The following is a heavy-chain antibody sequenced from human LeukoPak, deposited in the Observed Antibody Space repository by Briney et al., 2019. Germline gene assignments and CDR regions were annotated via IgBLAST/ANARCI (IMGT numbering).Heavy chain of an antibody. D-gene: IGHD3-22*01. V-gene: IGHV1-69*04. Sequence: GGSVKVSCKASGGTFSSYAISWVRQAPGQGLEWVGRIIPILGIANYAQKFQGRVTITADKSTSTAYMELISLRSEDTAVYYCATDSGYRHLYFDYWGQGTLVTVS. J-gene: IGHJ4*02. CDR2: IIPILGIA. CDR1: GGTFSSYA. CDR3: ATDSGYRHLYFDY.